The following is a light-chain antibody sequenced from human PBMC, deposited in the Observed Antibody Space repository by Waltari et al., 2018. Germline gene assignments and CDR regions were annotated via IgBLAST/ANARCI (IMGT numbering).Light chain of an antibody. CDR3: QQYNNWPPVT. J-gene: IGKJ1*01. CDR2: GAS. CDR1: QSVSSN. V-gene: IGKV3-15*01. Sequence: EIVMTQSPATLSVSQGERATLSCRASQSVSSNLAWYQQKPGQAPRLLIYGASTRATGIPARFSGSGSWTEFTLTISSLQSEDFAVYYCQQYNNWPPVTFGQGTKVEIK.